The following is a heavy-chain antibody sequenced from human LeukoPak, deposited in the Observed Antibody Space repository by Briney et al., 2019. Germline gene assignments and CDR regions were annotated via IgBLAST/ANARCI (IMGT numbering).Heavy chain of an antibody. D-gene: IGHD5-18*01. J-gene: IGHJ4*02. V-gene: IGHV4-59*01. CDR3: ARGYGRYFDY. CDR1: NGSISSFY. Sequence: SETLSLTCTVSNGSISSFYWTWIRQPPGKGLEWIGYIYYTGTTDYNPSLKSRATISVDTSKNQSSLKLSSVTAADTAVYYCARGYGRYFDYWGQGTLVTVSS. CDR2: IYYTGTT.